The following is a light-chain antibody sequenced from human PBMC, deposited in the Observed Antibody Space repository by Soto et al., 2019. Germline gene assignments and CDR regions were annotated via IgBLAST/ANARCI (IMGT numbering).Light chain of an antibody. CDR3: QQYNDSPLP. CDR2: KAS. V-gene: IGKV1-5*03. CDR1: QSISSW. Sequence: DIQMTQSPSTLSASVGDRVTITCRASQSISSWLAWYQQKPGKAPKLLMYKASNLESGVPSRFSGSGSGTEFTLIISSLQPDDFATYHCQQYNDSPLPFGGGTKVEIK. J-gene: IGKJ4*01.